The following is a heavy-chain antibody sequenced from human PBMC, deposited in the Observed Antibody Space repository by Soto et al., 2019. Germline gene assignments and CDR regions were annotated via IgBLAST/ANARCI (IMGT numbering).Heavy chain of an antibody. CDR2: IYHSGST. Sequence: SLFLTCAVSGGSISSSNWWSWVRQPPGKGLEWIGEIYHSGSTNYNPSLKSRVTISVDKSKNQFSLKLSSVTAADTAVYYCARSLYYYDSSGYNLLFDYWGQGTLVTVSS. V-gene: IGHV4-4*02. CDR1: GGSISSSNW. D-gene: IGHD3-22*01. CDR3: ARSLYYYDSSGYNLLFDY. J-gene: IGHJ4*02.